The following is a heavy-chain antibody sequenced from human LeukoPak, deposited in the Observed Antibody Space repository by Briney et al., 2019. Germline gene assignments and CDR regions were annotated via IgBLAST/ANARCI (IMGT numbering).Heavy chain of an antibody. CDR1: GGSISSSTYY. D-gene: IGHD3-10*01. J-gene: IGHJ4*02. V-gene: IGHV4-39*01. CDR3: ARHLVQGVNYFGY. Sequence: SETLSLTCTVSGGSISSSTYYWGWIRQPPGKGLEWIGSIYYSGSTYYNPSLKSRVTISVDTSKNQFSLKLSSVTAADTAVYYCARHLVQGVNYFGYWGQGTLVTVSS. CDR2: IYYSGST.